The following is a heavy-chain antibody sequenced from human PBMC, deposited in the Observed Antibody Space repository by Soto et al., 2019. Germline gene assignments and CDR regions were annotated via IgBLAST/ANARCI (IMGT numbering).Heavy chain of an antibody. V-gene: IGHV1-3*04. D-gene: IGHD2-21*02. J-gene: IGHJ4*02. CDR3: ARSAVLTVRSSGDF. CDR1: GYTFPSHG. CDR2: INTANGNT. Sequence: QVHLVQSGAEVKKPGASVKVSCKASGYTFPSHGIHWVRQAPGQSLEWMGWINTANGNTKYSQRFQGRVTITRDTSATTAYMELSSLTSDDPATYYCARSAVLTVRSSGDFWGQGALVNVSS.